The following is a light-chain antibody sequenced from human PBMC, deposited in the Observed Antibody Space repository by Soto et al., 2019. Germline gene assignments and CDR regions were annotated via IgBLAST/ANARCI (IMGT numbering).Light chain of an antibody. Sequence: DIQMTQSPSTLSASVGDRVTITCRASQSISNWLAWYQQKAGKAPKLLIYKASSLESGVPSRFSGSGSGTEFTLTLSSLHPDDLATYYCQLYNSYSWTFGQGTKVEIK. CDR2: KAS. CDR1: QSISNW. J-gene: IGKJ1*01. V-gene: IGKV1-5*03. CDR3: QLYNSYSWT.